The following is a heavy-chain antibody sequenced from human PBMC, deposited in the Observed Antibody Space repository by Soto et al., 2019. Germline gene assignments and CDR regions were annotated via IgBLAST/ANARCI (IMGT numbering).Heavy chain of an antibody. J-gene: IGHJ4*02. CDR3: ARVGRFEDGPKNDY. CDR1: GFTFSSYS. V-gene: IGHV3-21*01. D-gene: IGHD3-16*01. CDR2: ISSSSSYI. Sequence: PGGSLRLSCAASGFTFSSYSMNWVRQAPGKGLEWVSSISSSSSYIYYADSVKGRFTISRDNAKNSLYLQMNSLRAEDTAVYYCARVGRFEDGPKNDYWGQGTLVTVSS.